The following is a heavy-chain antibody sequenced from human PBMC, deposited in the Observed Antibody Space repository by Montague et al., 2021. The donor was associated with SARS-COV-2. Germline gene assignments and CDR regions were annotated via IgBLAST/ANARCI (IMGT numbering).Heavy chain of an antibody. CDR1: GFTFRHYW. V-gene: IGHV3-74*03. Sequence: SLRLSCAASGFTFRHYWMHWVRQVPGKGLVWVSRINNDGSRITYXXSLRGRFTISRDNAKNTVYLQLSSLRVDDTAVYYCVRDLGWNEDYWGQGTLVTVSS. D-gene: IGHD1-1*01. CDR3: VRDLGWNEDY. J-gene: IGHJ4*02. CDR2: INNDGSRI.